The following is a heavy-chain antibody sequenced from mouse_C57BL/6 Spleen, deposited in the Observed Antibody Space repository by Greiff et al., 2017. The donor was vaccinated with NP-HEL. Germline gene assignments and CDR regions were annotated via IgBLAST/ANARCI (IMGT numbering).Heavy chain of an antibody. D-gene: IGHD2-2*01. V-gene: IGHV5-17*01. J-gene: IGHJ4*01. Sequence: EVQLVESGGGLVKPGGSLKLSCAASGFTFSDYGMHWVRQAPEKGLEWVAYISSGSSTISYADTVKGRFTISRDNAKNTLFLQMTSLRSEDTAMYYCANTMVTTGGYYYAMDYWGQGTSVTVSS. CDR3: ANTMVTTGGYYYAMDY. CDR1: GFTFSDYG. CDR2: ISSGSSTI.